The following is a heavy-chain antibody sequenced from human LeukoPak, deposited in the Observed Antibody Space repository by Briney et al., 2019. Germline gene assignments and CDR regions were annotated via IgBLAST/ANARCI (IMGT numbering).Heavy chain of an antibody. V-gene: IGHV4-61*01. D-gene: IGHD2-21*02. J-gene: IGHJ4*02. Sequence: SSQTLPLTCTVSGDSLNRDTIYWSWIRQPPGKGLEWIGYIYYSGSTNYNPSLKSRVTISVDTSKNQFSLKLSSVTAADTAVYYCARVGVTSGPQIDYWGQGTLVTVSS. CDR2: IYYSGST. CDR3: ARVGVTSGPQIDY. CDR1: GDSLNRDTIY.